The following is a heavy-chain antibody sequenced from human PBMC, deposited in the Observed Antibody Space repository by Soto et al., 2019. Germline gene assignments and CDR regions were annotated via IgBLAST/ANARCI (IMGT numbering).Heavy chain of an antibody. CDR2: IKSKTDGGTT. Sequence: WGSLRLSCAASGFTFINAWISFVRQSAWKGLEWVGRIKSKTDGGTTDYAAPVKGRFTISRDDSKNTLYLQMNSLKTEDTAVYYCTTHTTYYYYGMDVWGQGTTVTVSS. CDR1: GFTFINAW. J-gene: IGHJ6*02. V-gene: IGHV3-15*01. CDR3: TTHTTYYYYGMDV. D-gene: IGHD1-26*01.